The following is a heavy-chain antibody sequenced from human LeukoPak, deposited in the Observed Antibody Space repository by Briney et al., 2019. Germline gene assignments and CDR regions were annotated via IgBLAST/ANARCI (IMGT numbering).Heavy chain of an antibody. V-gene: IGHV3-66*01. CDR1: GFTVSSNY. CDR3: ARDGPDSLYFDY. J-gene: IGHJ4*02. D-gene: IGHD2-2*01. Sequence: GGSLRLSCAASGFTVSSNYMSWVRQAPGKGLEWVSVIYRGGATYYADSVKDRFTISRDISKNTLFLQMNSLRAEDTAVYFWARDGPDSLYFDYWGQGTLVTASP. CDR2: IYRGGAT.